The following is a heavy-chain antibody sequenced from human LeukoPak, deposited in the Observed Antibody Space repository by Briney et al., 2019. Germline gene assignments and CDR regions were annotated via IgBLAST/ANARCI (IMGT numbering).Heavy chain of an antibody. D-gene: IGHD2-2*01. CDR1: GGSISISNYY. J-gene: IGHJ6*02. CDR2: IYYSGST. V-gene: IGHV4-39*01. CDR3: ARQGTTSPQHYFYYYGMDV. Sequence: SETLSLTCTVSGGSISISNYYWGWLRQPPGRGLEWFGSIYYSGSTYYNPSLKSRVSISVDTSKNQFSLKLSSVTAADTAVYYCARQGTTSPQHYFYYYGMDVWGQGTTVTVSS.